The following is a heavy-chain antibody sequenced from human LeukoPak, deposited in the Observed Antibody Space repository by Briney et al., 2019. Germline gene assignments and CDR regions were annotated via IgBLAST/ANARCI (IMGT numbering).Heavy chain of an antibody. J-gene: IGHJ3*02. CDR3: AIWVDTSIHPSRNDNPFDI. D-gene: IGHD5-18*01. V-gene: IGHV3-73*01. Sequence: GGSLRLSCAASGFTFSGSAMPWVRQASGKGLEWVGRIRSKANSYATAYAASVKGRFTISRDDSKNTAYLQMNSLRPEDTAVYYCAIWVDTSIHPSRNDNPFDIWGQGTMVTVSS. CDR2: IRSKANSYAT. CDR1: GFTFSGSA.